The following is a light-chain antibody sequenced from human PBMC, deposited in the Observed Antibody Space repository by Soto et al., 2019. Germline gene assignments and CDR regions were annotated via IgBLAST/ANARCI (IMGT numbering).Light chain of an antibody. Sequence: QSALTQPASVSGSPGQSITISCTGSSNTIGGYNVVSWYQQHPGKAPKVIIYEGIKRPSGVSNRFSGAISGSTASLTISGLQTGDEADYYCGTWDGSLSAGVFGGGTKVTVL. CDR3: GTWDGSLSAGV. CDR1: SNTIGGYNV. V-gene: IGLV2-23*01. CDR2: EGI. J-gene: IGLJ2*01.